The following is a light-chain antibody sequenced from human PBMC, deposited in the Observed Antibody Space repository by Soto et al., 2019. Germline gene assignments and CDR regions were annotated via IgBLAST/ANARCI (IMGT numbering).Light chain of an antibody. V-gene: IGKV1-33*01. CDR1: QDISNY. J-gene: IGKJ2*01. CDR2: DAS. CDR3: QQYYNRPPYT. Sequence: DIQMTQSPSSLSASVGDRVTITCQASQDISNYLNWYQQKPGKAPKLRIYDASNLETGVPSRFSGSGPGTDFTFTISTLQPEDIPTSDCQQYYNRPPYTFGRGTKLEI.